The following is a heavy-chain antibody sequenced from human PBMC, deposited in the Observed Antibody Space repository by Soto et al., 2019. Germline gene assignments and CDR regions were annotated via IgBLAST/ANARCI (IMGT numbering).Heavy chain of an antibody. CDR2: IFDSGST. J-gene: IGHJ4*02. V-gene: IGHV4-59*08. CDR3: ARHLTNGYGSLFRFDF. D-gene: IGHD3-10*01. CDR1: DASIRSYY. Sequence: PSEPLPLPCAVSDASIRSYYWSWIRQPPGKGLEWIGCIFDSGSTTHHHNPSLKSRVTISVDTSKNQFSLKLSSVTAADTAVYYCARHLTNGYGSLFRFDFWGPGSLVTVSS.